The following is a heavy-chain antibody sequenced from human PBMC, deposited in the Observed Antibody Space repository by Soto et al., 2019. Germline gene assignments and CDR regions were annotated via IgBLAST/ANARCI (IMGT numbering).Heavy chain of an antibody. CDR2: IYPGDSDT. D-gene: IGHD3-16*01. CDR3: ARHRRMGGAFEI. Sequence: GESLKISCNGAGYSFSIYWSGCVRQMPGKGLEWRGIIYPGDSDTRYSPSFQGQVTISADKSISTAYMQWSSLKASDTAMYYCARHRRMGGAFEIWGQGTMVTVSS. J-gene: IGHJ3*02. V-gene: IGHV5-51*01. CDR1: GYSFSIYW.